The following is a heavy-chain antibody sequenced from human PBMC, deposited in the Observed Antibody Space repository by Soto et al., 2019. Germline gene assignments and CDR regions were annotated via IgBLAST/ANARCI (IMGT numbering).Heavy chain of an antibody. CDR3: AILVWTNAFAL. Sequence: ASVKVSCKASGGTFSSSAISWVRQAPGQGLEWVGWINPKSGGTNYSQKFQGWVTMTRDTSINTAYMDLSRLKSDDTAVYYCAILVWTNAFALWGQGTMVTVSS. J-gene: IGHJ3*01. V-gene: IGHV1-2*04. CDR1: GGTFSSSA. D-gene: IGHD3-3*01. CDR2: INPKSGGT.